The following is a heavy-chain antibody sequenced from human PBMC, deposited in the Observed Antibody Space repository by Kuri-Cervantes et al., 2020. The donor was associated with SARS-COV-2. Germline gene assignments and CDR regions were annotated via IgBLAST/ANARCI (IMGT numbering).Heavy chain of an antibody. CDR2: INPNSGGT. J-gene: IGHJ5*02. V-gene: IGHV1-2*02. Sequence: ASVKVSCKASGYTFTGYYMHWVRQAPGQGLEWMGWINPNSGGTNYAQKFQGRVTMTRDTSTNTVYMEVSSLTSEDTAVYYCARDSSPYVLRFLEWLPAPGRALDPWGQGTLVTVSS. D-gene: IGHD3-3*01. CDR1: GYTFTGYY. CDR3: ARDSSPYVLRFLEWLPAPGRALDP.